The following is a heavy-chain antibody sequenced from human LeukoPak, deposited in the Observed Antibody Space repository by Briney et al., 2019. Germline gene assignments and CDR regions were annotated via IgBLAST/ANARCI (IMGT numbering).Heavy chain of an antibody. CDR1: GFTFSNYA. CDR2: ISDSGYRT. J-gene: IGHJ4*02. CDR3: VKGGVATIFDY. V-gene: IGHV3-23*01. Sequence: PGGSLRLSRAASGFTFSNYAMSWVRQAPGRARVWVAGISDSGYRTYYADSVKGRFTISRDNSKNTVYLQMNSLRAEDTALYYCVKGGVATIFDYWGQGTLVTVSS. D-gene: IGHD5-12*01.